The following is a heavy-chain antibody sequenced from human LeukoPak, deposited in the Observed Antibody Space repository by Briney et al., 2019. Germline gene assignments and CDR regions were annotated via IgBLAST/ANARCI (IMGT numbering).Heavy chain of an antibody. CDR3: AKDAPTVLILFDY. J-gene: IGHJ4*02. CDR2: ISGSGGST. Sequence: GGSLRLSCAASGFTFSTYAMSWVRQAPGKVLEWVSGISGSGGSTYYADSVMGRFTISRHNSKDTLYLQMISLRAEDTAVYYCAKDAPTVLILFDYWGQGTLVTVSS. D-gene: IGHD4-23*01. V-gene: IGHV3-23*01. CDR1: GFTFSTYA.